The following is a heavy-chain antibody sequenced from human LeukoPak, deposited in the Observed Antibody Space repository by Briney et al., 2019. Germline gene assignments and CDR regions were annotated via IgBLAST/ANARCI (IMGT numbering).Heavy chain of an antibody. J-gene: IGHJ4*02. CDR3: AKLSMGGSSDY. V-gene: IGHV3-43*01. D-gene: IGHD2-15*01. Sequence: GGSLRLSCAASGFIFDDYTMHWVRQAPGKGLEWVSLISWDGSSTYYADSVKGRFSISRDNSKNSLFLQMNSLRREDTAFYYCAKLSMGGSSDYWGKGTLVTVSS. CDR1: GFIFDDYT. CDR2: ISWDGSST.